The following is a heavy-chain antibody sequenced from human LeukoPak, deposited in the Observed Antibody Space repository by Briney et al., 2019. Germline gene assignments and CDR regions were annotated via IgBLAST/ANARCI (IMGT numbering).Heavy chain of an antibody. Sequence: GASVKVSCKASGYTFTGYYMHWVRQAPGQRLEWMGWINPNSGGTNYAQKFQGRVTMTRDTSISTAYMELSRLRSDDTAVYYCARDSNYYDSSGYYPLDYWGQGTLVTVSS. CDR1: GYTFTGYY. CDR2: INPNSGGT. CDR3: ARDSNYYDSSGYYPLDY. D-gene: IGHD3-22*01. J-gene: IGHJ4*02. V-gene: IGHV1-2*02.